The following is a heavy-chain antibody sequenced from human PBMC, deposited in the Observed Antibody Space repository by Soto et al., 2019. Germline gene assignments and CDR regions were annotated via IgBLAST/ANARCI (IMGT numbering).Heavy chain of an antibody. CDR3: ARGRGKWLGDFPSNLHNWFDP. CDR2: ISYDGSNK. V-gene: IGHV3-30-3*01. Sequence: GGSLRLSCAASGFTFSSYAMHWVRQAPGKGLEWVAVISYDGSNKYYADSVKGRFTISRDNSKNTLYLQMNSLRAEDTAVYYCARGRGKWLGDFPSNLHNWFDPWGQGTLVTVSS. CDR1: GFTFSSYA. J-gene: IGHJ5*02. D-gene: IGHD3-22*01.